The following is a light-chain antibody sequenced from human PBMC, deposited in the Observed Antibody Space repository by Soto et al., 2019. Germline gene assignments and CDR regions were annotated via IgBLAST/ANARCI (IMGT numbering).Light chain of an antibody. CDR1: QSVSSSY. CDR2: GAS. V-gene: IGKV3-20*01. J-gene: IGKJ4*01. Sequence: VLTQSPGTLYLSPGERATLSCRASQSVSSSYLAWYQQKPGQAPRLLIYGASSRATGIPDRFSGSGSGTDFTLTISRLEPEDFAVYYCQQYGSSPPLTFGGGTTVDIK. CDR3: QQYGSSPPLT.